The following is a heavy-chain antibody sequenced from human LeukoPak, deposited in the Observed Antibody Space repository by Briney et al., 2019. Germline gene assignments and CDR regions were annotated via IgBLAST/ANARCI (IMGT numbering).Heavy chain of an antibody. V-gene: IGHV4-59*01. CDR2: IYYSGST. CDR3: ARVRTVATTYYFDC. Sequence: SETLSLTCTVSGGSISSYYWSWIRQPPGKGLEWIGYIYYSGSTNYNPSLKSRVTISVDTSKNQFSLKLSSVTAADTAVYYCARVRTVATTYYFDCWGQGTLVTVSS. CDR1: GGSISSYY. J-gene: IGHJ4*02. D-gene: IGHD5-12*01.